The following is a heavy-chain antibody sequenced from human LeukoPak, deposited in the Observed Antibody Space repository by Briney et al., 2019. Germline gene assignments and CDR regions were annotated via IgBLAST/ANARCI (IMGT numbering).Heavy chain of an antibody. D-gene: IGHD1-26*01. CDR1: GFTFSNAW. CDR2: INEDGSTT. V-gene: IGHV3-74*01. J-gene: IGHJ4*02. Sequence: GGSLRLSCAASGFTFSNAWMHWVRHAPGKGLVWVSRINEDGSTTNYADSVKGRSTIFRDNAKNTLYLQMNSLRAEDTAVYYCVRDLGGRSGHWGQGTLVTVSS. CDR3: VRDLGGRSGH.